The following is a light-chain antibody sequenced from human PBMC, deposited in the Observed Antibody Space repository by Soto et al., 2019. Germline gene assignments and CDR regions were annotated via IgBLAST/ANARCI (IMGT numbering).Light chain of an antibody. J-gene: IGKJ2*01. CDR1: QSVLYSSNNKNY. Sequence: DIVMTQSPDSLAVSLGERATINCKSSQSVLYSSNNKNYLAWYQQRPGQTPKLLIYWASTRESGLPDRFSGSGSGTDFTLTITSLQAEDVAVYYCQQYESTPPTFGQGTKLEIK. CDR3: QQYESTPPT. CDR2: WAS. V-gene: IGKV4-1*01.